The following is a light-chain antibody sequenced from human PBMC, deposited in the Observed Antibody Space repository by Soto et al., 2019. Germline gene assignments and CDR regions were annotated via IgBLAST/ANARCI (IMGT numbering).Light chain of an antibody. Sequence: DIVLTQSPGTLSLSPGERATLSCRASQSVSSSYLAWYQHKPGQAPRLLIYGASSRATGIPDRFSGSGSGTDFTLTISRPEPEDFAVYYCQQYGSSPHTFGQGTKLEIK. CDR1: QSVSSSY. J-gene: IGKJ2*01. V-gene: IGKV3-20*01. CDR3: QQYGSSPHT. CDR2: GAS.